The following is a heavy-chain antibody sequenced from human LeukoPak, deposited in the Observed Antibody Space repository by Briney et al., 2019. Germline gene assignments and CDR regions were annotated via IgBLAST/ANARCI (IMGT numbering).Heavy chain of an antibody. CDR3: ARVEASGYVYGAFDY. V-gene: IGHV3-7*01. J-gene: IGHJ4*02. D-gene: IGHD5-12*01. Sequence: GGSLRLSCAASGFTFNRYWMSWVRQAPGKELQWVANIKQDGSAKYYVDSVKGRFTISRDNAKNSLYLQMNSLRAEDTAVYYCARVEASGYVYGAFDYWGQGTLVTVSS. CDR2: IKQDGSAK. CDR1: GFTFNRYW.